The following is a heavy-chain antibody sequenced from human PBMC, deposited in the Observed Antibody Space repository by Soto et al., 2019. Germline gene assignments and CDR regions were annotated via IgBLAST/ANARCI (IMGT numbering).Heavy chain of an antibody. D-gene: IGHD2-2*01. V-gene: IGHV1-2*02. CDR3: ARDSIGYCEDTTCYYFDY. CDR1: GYTFTGYY. CDR2: INPKDGAT. J-gene: IGHJ4*02. Sequence: ASVKVSCKGSGYTFTGYYVNWVRQAPGQGLEWMGWINPKDGATKYAEKFEGRMLLTRDTSIDTAYMELTRLSFDDTAVYYCARDSIGYCEDTTCYYFDYWGQGTLVTVS.